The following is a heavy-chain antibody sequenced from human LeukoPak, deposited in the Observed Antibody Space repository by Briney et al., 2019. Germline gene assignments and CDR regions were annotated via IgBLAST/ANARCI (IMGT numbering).Heavy chain of an antibody. Sequence: SETLSLTCTVSGGSISSSNWWSWVRQPPGKGLEWIGEIYHSGSTNYNPSLKSRVTISVDKSKNQFSLKLSSVTAADTAVYYCARENPHYDILTGYPINYYYYYCMDVWGKGTTVTISS. CDR3: ARENPHYDILTGYPINYYYYYCMDV. CDR1: GGSISSSNW. D-gene: IGHD3-9*01. V-gene: IGHV4-4*02. J-gene: IGHJ6*03. CDR2: IYHSGST.